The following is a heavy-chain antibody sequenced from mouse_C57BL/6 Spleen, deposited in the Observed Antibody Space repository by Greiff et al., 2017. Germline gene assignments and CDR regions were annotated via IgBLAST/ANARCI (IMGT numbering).Heavy chain of an antibody. D-gene: IGHD2-5*01. CDR3: ARDYSNYFYAMDY. CDR2: ISRGTSTI. Sequence: EVQLLEPGGGLVKPGGSLKLSCAASGFTFSDYGMHWVRQAPEKGLEWVAYISRGTSTIYYTDTVKGRFTIARDNAKNTLCLQMTSLRSEDTAMYYGARDYSNYFYAMDYWGQGTSVTVSS. J-gene: IGHJ4*01. V-gene: IGHV5-17*01. CDR1: GFTFSDYG.